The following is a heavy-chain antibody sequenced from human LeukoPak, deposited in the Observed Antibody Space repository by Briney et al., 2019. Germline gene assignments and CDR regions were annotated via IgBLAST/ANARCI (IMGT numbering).Heavy chain of an antibody. V-gene: IGHV3-30-3*01. Sequence: GGSLRLSCVASGFPFSRYAVHWVRQAPGKGLEWVAIISYDGGNEYYADSVKGRFTISRDNSKNTLYLQMNSLRPEDTAVYYCARGVHASGSYYTIFNYWGQGTLVTVSS. J-gene: IGHJ4*02. D-gene: IGHD3-10*01. CDR1: GFPFSRYA. CDR3: ARGVHASGSYYTIFNY. CDR2: ISYDGGNE.